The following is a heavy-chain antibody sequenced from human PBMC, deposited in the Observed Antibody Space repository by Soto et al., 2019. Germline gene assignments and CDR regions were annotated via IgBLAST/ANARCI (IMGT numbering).Heavy chain of an antibody. Sequence: PGGSLRLSCAASGFTFSSYGMHWVRQAPGKGLEWVAVIWYDGRNKYYADSVKGRFTISRDNSKNTLYLQMNSLRAEDTAVYYCARGFYGSGSYYNYYYYMDVWGKGTTVTVSS. V-gene: IGHV3-33*01. J-gene: IGHJ6*03. D-gene: IGHD3-10*01. CDR3: ARGFYGSGSYYNYYYYMDV. CDR1: GFTFSSYG. CDR2: IWYDGRNK.